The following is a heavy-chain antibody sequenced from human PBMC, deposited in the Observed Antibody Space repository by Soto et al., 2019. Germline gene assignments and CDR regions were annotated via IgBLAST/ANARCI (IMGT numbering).Heavy chain of an antibody. D-gene: IGHD2-8*01. V-gene: IGHV4-31*03. CDR2: IYYSGST. CDR1: GGSISSGGYY. Sequence: SETLSLSCTVSGGSISSGGYYWSWIRQHPGKGLERIGYIYYSGSTYYNPSLKSRVTISVDTSKNQFSLKLSSVTAADTAVYYCARVISRNLVLMDALVKWRSVT. J-gene: IGHJ6*03. CDR3: ARVISRNLVLMDA.